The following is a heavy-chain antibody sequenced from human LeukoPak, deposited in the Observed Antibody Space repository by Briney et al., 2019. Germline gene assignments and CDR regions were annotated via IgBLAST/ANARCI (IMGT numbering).Heavy chain of an antibody. Sequence: SETLSLTCTVSGYSISSGYYWGWIRQPPGKGLEWIGSIYHSGNTYYSPSLKSRVTISVDTSKNQFSLKLSSVTAADTAVYYCARDGYSGSYPDAFDIWGQGTMVTVSS. CDR1: GYSISSGYY. CDR3: ARDGYSGSYPDAFDI. V-gene: IGHV4-38-2*02. J-gene: IGHJ3*02. D-gene: IGHD1-26*01. CDR2: IYHSGNT.